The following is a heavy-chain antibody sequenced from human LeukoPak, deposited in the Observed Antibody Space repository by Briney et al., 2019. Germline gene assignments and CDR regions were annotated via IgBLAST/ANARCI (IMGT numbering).Heavy chain of an antibody. Sequence: GGSLRLSCAASGFTFSSYGMSWVRQAPGKGLEWVSGISWNSGNIAYADSVKGRFTISRDSAKTSLYLQINNLRAEDTALYYCAKAHDYGDYAGFDYWGQGTLVSVSS. J-gene: IGHJ4*02. D-gene: IGHD4-17*01. V-gene: IGHV3-9*01. CDR3: AKAHDYGDYAGFDY. CDR2: ISWNSGNI. CDR1: GFTFSSYG.